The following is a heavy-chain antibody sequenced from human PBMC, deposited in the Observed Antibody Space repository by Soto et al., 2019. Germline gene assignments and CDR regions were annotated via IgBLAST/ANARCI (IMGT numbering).Heavy chain of an antibody. D-gene: IGHD3-22*01. Sequence: PGGSLRLSCAASGFTFSSYAMHWVRQAPGKGLEWVAVISYDGSNKYYADSVKGRFTISRDNSKNALYLQMNSLRAEDTAVYYCARDNGDYYDSSGYYLNGYFDYWGQGTLVTVSS. CDR1: GFTFSSYA. J-gene: IGHJ4*02. V-gene: IGHV3-30-3*01. CDR3: ARDNGDYYDSSGYYLNGYFDY. CDR2: ISYDGSNK.